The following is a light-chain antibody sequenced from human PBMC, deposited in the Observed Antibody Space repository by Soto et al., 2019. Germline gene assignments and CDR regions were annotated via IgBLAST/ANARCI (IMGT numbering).Light chain of an antibody. V-gene: IGKV3-11*01. CDR1: QSVSSR. CDR2: LTS. CDR3: QQRFDWPKIT. J-gene: IGKJ5*01. Sequence: EIVMTQSPATLSVSPGERVTLSCRASQSVSSRLAWYHQKPGQAPRLLIYLTSNRATGIPARFSGSGSGTDFTLTISSLEPEDFGVFYCQQRFDWPKITFGQGTRLEIK.